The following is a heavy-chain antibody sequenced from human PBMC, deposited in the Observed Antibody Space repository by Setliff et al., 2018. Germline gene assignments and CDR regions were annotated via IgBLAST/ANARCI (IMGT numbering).Heavy chain of an antibody. Sequence: GGSLRLSCAASGFTFSTYSMHWVRQAPGKGLEWVSSISDSSIYIYCRDSVTGRFTISRDNAGNSLYLQMNSLSPEDTAVYYCARSPANGGHDAFDIWGQGTMVTVSS. V-gene: IGHV3-21*06. CDR2: ISDSSIYI. D-gene: IGHD6-25*01. J-gene: IGHJ3*02. CDR3: ARSPANGGHDAFDI. CDR1: GFTFSTYS.